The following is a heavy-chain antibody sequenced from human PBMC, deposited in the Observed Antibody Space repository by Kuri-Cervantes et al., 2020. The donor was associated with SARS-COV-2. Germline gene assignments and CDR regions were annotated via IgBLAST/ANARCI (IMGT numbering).Heavy chain of an antibody. Sequence: GESLKISCAASGFTFSDYYMSWIRQAPGKGLERVSYISSSGRTIYYADSVKGRFTISRDNAKNSLYLQMNSLRAEDTAVYYCARSGYYYNNWFDPWGQGTLVTVSS. CDR1: GFTFSDYY. V-gene: IGHV3-11*04. D-gene: IGHD3-22*01. J-gene: IGHJ5*02. CDR2: ISSSGRTI. CDR3: ARSGYYYNNWFDP.